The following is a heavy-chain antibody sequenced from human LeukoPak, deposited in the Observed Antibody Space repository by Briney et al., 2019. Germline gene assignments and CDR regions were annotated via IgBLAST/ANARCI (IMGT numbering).Heavy chain of an antibody. V-gene: IGHV3-30*02. CDR2: IHYDGGNK. J-gene: IGHJ3*02. Sequence: PGGSLRLSCAASGFTFSSYGMHWVRQAPGKGLEWVAFIHYDGGNKFYADSVKGRFTISRDNSKNTLYLQMKSLRPEDTAMYYCANNERDAFVIWGQGTMVTVSS. CDR1: GFTFSSYG. CDR3: ANNERDAFVI.